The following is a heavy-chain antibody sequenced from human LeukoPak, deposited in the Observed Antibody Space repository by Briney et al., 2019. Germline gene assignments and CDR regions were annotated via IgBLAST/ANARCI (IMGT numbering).Heavy chain of an antibody. CDR2: IYYSGST. Sequence: PSETPSLTCTVSGGSISSYYWSWIRQPPGKGLEWIGYIYYSGSTNYNPSLKSRVTISVDTSKNQFSLKLSSVTAADTPVYYCARNEGNTISFDYWGQGTLVTVSS. J-gene: IGHJ4*02. V-gene: IGHV4-59*01. CDR1: GGSISSYY. D-gene: IGHD3-3*01. CDR3: ARNEGNTISFDY.